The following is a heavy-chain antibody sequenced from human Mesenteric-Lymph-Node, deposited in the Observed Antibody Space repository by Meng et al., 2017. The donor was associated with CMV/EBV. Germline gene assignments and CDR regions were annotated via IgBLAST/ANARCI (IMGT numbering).Heavy chain of an antibody. Sequence: GESLKISCAASGFAFSSYALHWVRRAPGKGLEWVSAIGTGGDTYYADSVMGRFTISRDNAKNSLFLQMNSLRGEDTAVYYCATARWGGSYFDYWGQGTLVTVSS. CDR2: IGTGGDT. CDR3: ATARWGGSYFDY. V-gene: IGHV3-47*01. CDR1: GFAFSSYA. D-gene: IGHD1-26*01. J-gene: IGHJ4*02.